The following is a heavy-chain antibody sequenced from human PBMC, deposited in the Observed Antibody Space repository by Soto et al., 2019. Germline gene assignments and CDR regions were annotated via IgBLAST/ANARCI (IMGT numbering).Heavy chain of an antibody. D-gene: IGHD1-20*01. CDR1: GGSNSSYY. CDR2: IYYSGIT. V-gene: IGHV4-59*01. Sequence: SETLSLTCTVSGGSNSSYYWSWIRQPPGKGLEWIGYIYYSGITNYNPSLKSRVTISVDTSKNQFSLKLSSVTAADTAVYYCARYKSNYYYGMDVWGQGTTVTVSS. CDR3: ARYKSNYYYGMDV. J-gene: IGHJ6*02.